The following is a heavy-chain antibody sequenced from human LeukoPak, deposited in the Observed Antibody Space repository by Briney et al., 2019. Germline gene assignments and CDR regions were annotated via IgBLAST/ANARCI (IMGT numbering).Heavy chain of an antibody. J-gene: IGHJ4*02. CDR1: GFTFSSYG. Sequence: GSLRLSCAASGFTFSSYGMHWVRQAPGKGLEWVAVISHDGSNKYYADSVKGRFTISRDNSKNTLYLQMNSLRAEDTALYYCAKDKMATTGIYWGQGTLVTVSS. CDR2: ISHDGSNK. D-gene: IGHD5-24*01. CDR3: AKDKMATTGIY. V-gene: IGHV3-30*18.